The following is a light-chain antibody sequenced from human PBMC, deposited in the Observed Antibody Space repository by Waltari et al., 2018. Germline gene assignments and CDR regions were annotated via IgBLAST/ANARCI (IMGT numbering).Light chain of an antibody. Sequence: SYELTQPASVSVSPGQIASITCSGYKLGDKYVSWYQQRPGQSPMLVMYQDNHRPSGTPELISGSNSGNTATLTISGTQPMDEGDYYCQARDSSSVVFGGGTKLTVL. CDR2: QDN. V-gene: IGLV3-1*01. J-gene: IGLJ3*02. CDR1: KLGDKY. CDR3: QARDSSSVV.